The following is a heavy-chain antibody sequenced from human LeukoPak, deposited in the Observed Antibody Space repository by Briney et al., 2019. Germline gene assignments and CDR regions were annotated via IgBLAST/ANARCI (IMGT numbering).Heavy chain of an antibody. D-gene: IGHD2-2*01. CDR3: ARELVGLGYCSSTSCYSIDY. J-gene: IGHJ4*02. V-gene: IGHV3-30-3*01. CDR1: GFTFSSSGFTFTSYA. Sequence: PGRSLRLSCAASGFTFSSSGFTFTSYAIHWVRQAPGKGLEWVAVISNDGSNKYYADSVKGRFTISRDNSNNTVYLQMNSLRAEDTAVYYCARELVGLGYCSSTSCYSIDYWGQGTLVTVSS. CDR2: ISNDGSNK.